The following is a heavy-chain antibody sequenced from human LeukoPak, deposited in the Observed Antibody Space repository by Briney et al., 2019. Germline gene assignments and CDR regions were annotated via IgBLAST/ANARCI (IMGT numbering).Heavy chain of an antibody. Sequence: SQTLSLTRTVSGGSISSGDYYWSWIRQPPGKGLEWIGYIYYSGRTYYNPSLKSRVTISVNTSKNQFSLKLSSVTAADTAVYYCARARGYSYGSPFDYWGQGTLVTVSS. CDR1: GGSISSGDYY. V-gene: IGHV4-30-4*08. J-gene: IGHJ4*02. CDR3: ARARGYSYGSPFDY. D-gene: IGHD5-18*01. CDR2: IYYSGRT.